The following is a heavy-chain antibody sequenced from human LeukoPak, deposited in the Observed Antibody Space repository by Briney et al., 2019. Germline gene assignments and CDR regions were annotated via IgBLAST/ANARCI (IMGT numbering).Heavy chain of an antibody. J-gene: IGHJ4*02. CDR2: ISGSGSTI. CDR3: ARDPLWFGELLGY. D-gene: IGHD3-10*01. V-gene: IGHV3-11*01. Sequence: GGSLRLSCAASGFTFSDYYMSWIRQAPGKGLEWVAYISGSGSTIYYAVSVRGRFTISRGNAKNSLYLQMNSLRAEDTAVYYCARDPLWFGELLGYWGQGTLVTVSS. CDR1: GFTFSDYY.